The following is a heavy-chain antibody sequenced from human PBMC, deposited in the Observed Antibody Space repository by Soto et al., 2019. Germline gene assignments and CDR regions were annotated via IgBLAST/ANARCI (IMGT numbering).Heavy chain of an antibody. D-gene: IGHD1-20*01. CDR2: INHSGST. J-gene: IGHJ6*03. V-gene: IGHV4-34*01. CDR3: AREPYNWNVGVYYYYYMDV. Sequence: QVQLQQWGAGLLKPSETQSLTCAVYGGSFSGYYWSWIRQPPGKGLEWIGEINHSGSTNYNPSLKSRDTISVDTSKNQFSLKLSSLTAADTAVYYCAREPYNWNVGVYYYYYMDVWGKGTTVTVSS. CDR1: GGSFSGYY.